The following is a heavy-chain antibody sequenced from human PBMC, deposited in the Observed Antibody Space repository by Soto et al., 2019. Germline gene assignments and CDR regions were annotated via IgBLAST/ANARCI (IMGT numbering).Heavy chain of an antibody. CDR1: GFTFSSYE. CDR3: ARVTGTAVAGTV. J-gene: IGHJ4*02. CDR2: ISSSGSTI. D-gene: IGHD6-19*01. V-gene: IGHV3-48*03. Sequence: PGGSLRLSCAASGFTFSSYEMNWVRQAPGKGLEWVSYISSSGSTIYYADSVKGRFTISRDNAKNSLYLQMNSLRAEDTAVYYCARVTGTAVAGTVWGQGTLVTVSS.